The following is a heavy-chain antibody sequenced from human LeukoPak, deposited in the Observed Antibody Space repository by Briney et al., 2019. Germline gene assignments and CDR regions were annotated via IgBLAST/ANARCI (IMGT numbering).Heavy chain of an antibody. V-gene: IGHV5-51*01. Sequence: GESLKISCKGSGYFFTSYWIAWVRQMPGKGLEWMGIIYPGDSDTRYSPSFQGQVAMSADKSISTAYLQWSSLKASDTAMYYCARSYGSGSYGGAFDIWGQGTMVTVSS. CDR1: GYFFTSYW. CDR2: IYPGDSDT. D-gene: IGHD3-10*01. CDR3: ARSYGSGSYGGAFDI. J-gene: IGHJ3*02.